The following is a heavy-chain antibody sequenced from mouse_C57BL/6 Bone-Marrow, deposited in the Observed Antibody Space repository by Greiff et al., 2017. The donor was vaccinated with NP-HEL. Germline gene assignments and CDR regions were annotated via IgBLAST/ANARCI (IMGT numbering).Heavy chain of an antibody. CDR2: INPSSGYN. CDR3: SRPTWDLYYYAMDY. J-gene: IGHJ4*01. CDR1: GYTFTSYW. D-gene: IGHD4-1*01. Sequence: VQLKQSGAELAKPGASVKLSCKASGYTFTSYWMHWVKQRPGQGLEWIGYINPSSGYNKYNQKFKDKATLTADKSSSTAYMQLSSLTYEDSAVYYCSRPTWDLYYYAMDYWGQGTSVTVSS. V-gene: IGHV1-7*01.